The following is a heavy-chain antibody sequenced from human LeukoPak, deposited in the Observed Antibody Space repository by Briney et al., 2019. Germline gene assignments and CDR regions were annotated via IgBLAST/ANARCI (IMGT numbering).Heavy chain of an antibody. CDR1: GFTFSSYA. CDR2: ISYDGSNK. V-gene: IGHV3-30-3*01. J-gene: IGHJ6*02. Sequence: PGGSLRLSCAASGFTFSSYAMHWVRQAPGKGLEWVAVISYDGSNKYYADSVKGRFTISRDNAKNSLYLQMNSLRAEDTAVYYCAREHRSWYANHYYGMDVWGQGTTVTVSS. CDR3: AREHRSWYANHYYGMDV. D-gene: IGHD6-13*01.